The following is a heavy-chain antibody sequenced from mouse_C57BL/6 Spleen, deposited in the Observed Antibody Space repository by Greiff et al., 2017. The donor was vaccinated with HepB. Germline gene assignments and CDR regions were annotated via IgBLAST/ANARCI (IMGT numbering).Heavy chain of an antibody. CDR2: ISNGGGST. CDR1: GFTFSDYY. Sequence: VQLVESGGGLVQPGGSLKLSCAASGFTFSDYYMYWVRQTPEKRLEWVAYISNGGGSTYYPDTVKGRFTISRDNAKNTLYLQMSRLKSEDTAMYYCARHDHYDYDVVAYWGQGTLVTVSA. D-gene: IGHD2-4*01. V-gene: IGHV5-12*01. J-gene: IGHJ3*01. CDR3: ARHDHYDYDVVAY.